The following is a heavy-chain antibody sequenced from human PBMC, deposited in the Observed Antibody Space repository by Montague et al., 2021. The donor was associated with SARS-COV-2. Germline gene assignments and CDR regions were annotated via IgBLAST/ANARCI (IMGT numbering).Heavy chain of an antibody. CDR1: GYSIRSGYF. Sequence: SETLSLTCTVFGYSIRSGYFWAWLRQPPGKGLEWIGNIYHAGYIHYNPSLKSRVSISIDTSRNQISLRVTDVAAADTAVYYCARAPCVGDCNSLAIWFDPWGQGTLVSVSS. J-gene: IGHJ5*02. D-gene: IGHD2-21*02. CDR3: ARAPCVGDCNSLAIWFDP. CDR2: IYHAGYI. V-gene: IGHV4-38-2*02.